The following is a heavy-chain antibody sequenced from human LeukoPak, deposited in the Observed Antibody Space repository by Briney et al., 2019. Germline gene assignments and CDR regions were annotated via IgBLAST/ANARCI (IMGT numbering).Heavy chain of an antibody. J-gene: IGHJ4*02. V-gene: IGHV3-53*01. CDR2: IYSGGNT. CDR3: ARGSSTMVRGVLY. CDR1: GFSFSNYA. D-gene: IGHD3-10*01. Sequence: GGSLRLSCAASGFSFSNYAMSWVRQAPGKGLEWVSVIYSGGNTYYADSVKGRFTISRDNAKNSLYLQMNSLRAEDTAVYYCARGSSTMVRGVLYWGQGTLVTVSS.